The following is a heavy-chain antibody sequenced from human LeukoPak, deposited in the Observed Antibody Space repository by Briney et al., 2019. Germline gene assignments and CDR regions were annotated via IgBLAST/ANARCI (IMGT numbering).Heavy chain of an antibody. CDR3: ARGFLYPYYYYYYMDV. CDR1: GGSFSGYY. J-gene: IGHJ6*03. V-gene: IGHV4-34*01. CDR2: INHSGST. Sequence: PSETLSLTCAVYGGSFSGYYWSWIRQPPGKGLEWIGEINHSGSTNYNPSLKSRVTISVDTSKNQFSLKLSSVTAADTAVYYCARGFLYPYYYYYYMDVWGKGTTVTVSS.